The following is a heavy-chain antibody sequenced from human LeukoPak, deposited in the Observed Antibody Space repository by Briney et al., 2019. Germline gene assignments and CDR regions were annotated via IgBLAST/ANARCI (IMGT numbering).Heavy chain of an antibody. CDR1: GYTFTTYG. CDR3: ARTVSASATRKYYYYYMDV. CDR2: ISAYNGYT. J-gene: IGHJ6*03. D-gene: IGHD2-15*01. V-gene: IGHV1-18*01. Sequence: GASVKVSCKTSGYTFTTYGISWVRQAPGQGLEWMGWISAYNGYTNYAQRLQGRVTMTTDTSTSTAYMELMSLRSDDTAVYYCARTVSASATRKYYYYYMDVWGKGTTVTISS.